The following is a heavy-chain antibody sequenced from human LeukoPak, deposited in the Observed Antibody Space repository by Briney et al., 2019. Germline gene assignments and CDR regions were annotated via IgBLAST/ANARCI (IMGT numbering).Heavy chain of an antibody. CDR3: ASPLIVGATTGYFDY. CDR1: GFTFSSYA. D-gene: IGHD1-26*01. CDR2: ISYDGSNR. V-gene: IGHV3-30-3*01. Sequence: GGSLRLSCAASGFTFSSYAMHWVRQAPGKGLEWVAVISYDGSNRYYADSVKGRFTISRDNSKSTLYLQMNSLRAEDTAVYYCASPLIVGATTGYFDYWGQGTLVTVSS. J-gene: IGHJ4*02.